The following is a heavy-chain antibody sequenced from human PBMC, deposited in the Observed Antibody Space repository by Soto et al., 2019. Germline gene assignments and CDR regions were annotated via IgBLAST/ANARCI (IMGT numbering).Heavy chain of an antibody. CDR1: GFTFSSYA. V-gene: IGHV3-23*01. CDR3: AKDNPRSWRNCDY. J-gene: IGHJ4*02. D-gene: IGHD2-15*01. Sequence: GGSLRLSCAASGFTFSSYAMRWVRQAPGKGLEWVSGISGSGGSTYYADSVKGRFTISRDNSKNTLYLQMNSLRAEDTAVYYGAKDNPRSWRNCDYWRQGTLVTVSS. CDR2: ISGSGGST.